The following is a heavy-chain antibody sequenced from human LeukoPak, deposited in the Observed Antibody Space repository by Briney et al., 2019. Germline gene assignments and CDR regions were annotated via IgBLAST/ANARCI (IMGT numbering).Heavy chain of an antibody. Sequence: GGSLRLSCAVSGFTFTDYWMSWVRQAPGKGLEWVANIKQDGSEKYYVDSVKGRFTISRDNAKNSLYLQMNSLRAEDTAVYYCARVGNYDFWSGYYGVDAFDIWGQGTMVTVSS. V-gene: IGHV3-7*01. CDR3: ARVGNYDFWSGYYGVDAFDI. J-gene: IGHJ3*02. CDR1: GFTFTDYW. CDR2: IKQDGSEK. D-gene: IGHD3-3*01.